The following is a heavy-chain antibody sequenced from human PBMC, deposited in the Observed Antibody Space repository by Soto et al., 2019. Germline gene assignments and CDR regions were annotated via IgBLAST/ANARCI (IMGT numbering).Heavy chain of an antibody. V-gene: IGHV3-30*18. Sequence: GGSLRLSCAASGLTFSDYAMHWVRQTPGKGLEWVAVVSHDGRNTHYADSVKGRFTVSRDSSKNTVSLEMTSLRAEDTAVYYCAKGGRQWLVTSDFNYWGQGALVTVSS. CDR2: VSHDGRNT. CDR3: AKGGRQWLVTSDFNY. CDR1: GLTFSDYA. J-gene: IGHJ4*02. D-gene: IGHD6-19*01.